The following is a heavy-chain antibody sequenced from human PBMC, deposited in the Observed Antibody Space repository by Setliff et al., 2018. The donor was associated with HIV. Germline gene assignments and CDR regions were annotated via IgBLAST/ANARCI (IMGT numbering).Heavy chain of an antibody. CDR2: IKSKTDGGTR. J-gene: IGHJ3*02. D-gene: IGHD3-22*01. V-gene: IGHV3-15*01. CDR1: GLTFSNAW. CDR3: STRRDYYDTIRFVFDI. Sequence: GGSLRLSCAASGLTFSNAWMSWVRQAPGKGLEWVGRIKSKTDGGTRDYAAPVKGRFTISRDDSKNTLYLQMNSLKTEDTAFYYCSTRRDYYDTIRFVFDIWGQGTMVTVSS.